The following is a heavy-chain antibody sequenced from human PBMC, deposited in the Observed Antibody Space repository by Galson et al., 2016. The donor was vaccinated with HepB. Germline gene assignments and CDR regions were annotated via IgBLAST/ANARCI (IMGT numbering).Heavy chain of an antibody. J-gene: IGHJ5*02. Sequence: SETLSLTCTVAGGSINTRNYYWAWLRQSPGRGLEWIGNIYYRDSTYYTPSLRSRVSMSVDTSKNQFSLRLTSVTAADSAIYYCARGSVFGTDYRFETWGQGKLVTVSS. V-gene: IGHV4-39*01. CDR1: GGSINTRNYY. CDR3: ARGSVFGTDYRFET. CDR2: IYYRDST. D-gene: IGHD3-3*01.